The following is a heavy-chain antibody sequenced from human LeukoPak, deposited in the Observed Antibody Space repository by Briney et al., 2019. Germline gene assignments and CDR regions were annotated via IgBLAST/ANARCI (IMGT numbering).Heavy chain of an antibody. J-gene: IGHJ3*02. D-gene: IGHD3-10*01. V-gene: IGHV1-2*02. CDR3: ARENSYYDAFDI. Sequence: GASVKVSCKASGYTFTVYYMHWVRQAPGQGLEWMGWINPNSGGTNYAQKFQGRVTMTRDTSISTAYMELSRLRSDDTAVYYCARENSYYDAFDIWGQGTMVTVSS. CDR2: INPNSGGT. CDR1: GYTFTVYY.